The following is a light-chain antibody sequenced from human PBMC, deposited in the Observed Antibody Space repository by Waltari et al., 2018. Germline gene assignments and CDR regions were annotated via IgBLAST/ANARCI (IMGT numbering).Light chain of an antibody. J-gene: IGLJ2*01. CDR3: SSYGGSNSV. Sequence: QSALTPPPPASGAPGPSVSIPCPGTSSDVGGYDYVPWYQQPPGNAPKLIIYDVTKRPSGVPERVSFSKRGTTASLTVSVLPGDDETDYYCSSYGGSNSVFGRGTKPTVL. CDR2: DVT. CDR1: SSDVGGYDY. V-gene: IGLV2-8*01.